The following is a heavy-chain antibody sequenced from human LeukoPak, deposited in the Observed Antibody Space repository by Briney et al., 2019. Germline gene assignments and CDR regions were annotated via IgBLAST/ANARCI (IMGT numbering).Heavy chain of an antibody. CDR1: GFTFSSYA. Sequence: PGGSLRLSCSASGFTFSSYARRWLRQAPGKGLEWVSAITGSGGSTYYADSVQGRFTISRDNSRNTLYLQMNSLRAEDTAVYYCAPWEPRGHYYMDVWGKGTTVTVSS. V-gene: IGHV3-23*01. CDR3: APWEPRGHYYMDV. D-gene: IGHD1-26*01. J-gene: IGHJ6*03. CDR2: ITGSGGST.